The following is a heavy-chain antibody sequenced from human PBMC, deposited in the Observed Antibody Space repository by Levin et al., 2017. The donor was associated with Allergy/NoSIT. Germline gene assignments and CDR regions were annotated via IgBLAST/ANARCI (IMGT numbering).Heavy chain of an antibody. CDR3: ARGDVRVSGGSSFDY. CDR1: GDSVSSSGSA. V-gene: IGHV6-1*01. D-gene: IGHD2-15*01. Sequence: SQTLSLTCAISGDSVSSSGSAWNWIRQSPSRGLEWLGRTYYRSKWYNDYAESVKSRITINPDTSKNQFSLQLNSVTPDDTAVFYCARGDVRVSGGSSFDYWGQGSLVTVSS. CDR2: TYYRSKWYN. J-gene: IGHJ4*02.